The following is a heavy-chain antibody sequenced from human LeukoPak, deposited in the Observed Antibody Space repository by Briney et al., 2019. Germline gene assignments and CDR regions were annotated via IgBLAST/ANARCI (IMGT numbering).Heavy chain of an antibody. CDR2: IYHSGST. Sequence: SETLSLTCTVSGGSISSGGYYWSWIRQPPGKGLEWIGYIYHSGSTYYNPSLKSRVTISVDRSKNQFSLKLSSVTAADTAVYYCASGRDCSSTSCYTGLFDYWGQGTLVTVSS. CDR3: ASGRDCSSTSCYTGLFDY. D-gene: IGHD2-2*02. J-gene: IGHJ4*02. V-gene: IGHV4-30-2*01. CDR1: GGSISSGGYY.